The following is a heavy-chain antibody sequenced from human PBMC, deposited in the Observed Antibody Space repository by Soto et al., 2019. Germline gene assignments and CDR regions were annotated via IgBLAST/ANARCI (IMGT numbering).Heavy chain of an antibody. CDR2: ISGSGGST. D-gene: IGHD3-10*01. V-gene: IGHV3-23*01. Sequence: EVQLLESGGGLVQPGGSLRLSCAASGFTFSRYAMSWVRQAPGKGLEWVSAISGSGGSTYYADSVKGRFTISRDNSKNTLYLKMNSLRAEDTAVYYCAKGGDYGSGLFDPWGQGTLVTVSS. CDR1: GFTFSRYA. CDR3: AKGGDYGSGLFDP. J-gene: IGHJ5*02.